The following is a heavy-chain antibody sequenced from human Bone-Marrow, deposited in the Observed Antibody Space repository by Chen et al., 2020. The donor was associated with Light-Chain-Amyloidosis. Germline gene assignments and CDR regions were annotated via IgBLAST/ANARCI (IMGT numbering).Heavy chain of an antibody. CDR1: GFTFNTYA. Sequence: EVQLLESGGGLVQPGGSLRLSCAASGFTFNTYALSWVRKAPGKGLEWVSAISSGGGSTYYADSVNGRFTISRDNSRNTLYLQMNSLRVEDTAVYYCAKVWYASGTYFENWGQGTLVTVSS. CDR2: ISSGGGST. J-gene: IGHJ4*02. CDR3: AKVWYASGTYFEN. D-gene: IGHD1-26*01. V-gene: IGHV3-23*01.